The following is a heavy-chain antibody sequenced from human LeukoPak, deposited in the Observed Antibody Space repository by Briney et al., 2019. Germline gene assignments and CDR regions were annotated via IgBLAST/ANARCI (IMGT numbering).Heavy chain of an antibody. CDR3: AKSAKAVGATPGGY. V-gene: IGHV3-23*01. J-gene: IGHJ4*02. D-gene: IGHD1-26*01. CDR2: IYSSGVTT. Sequence: GGSLRLSCAASEFTFSSYVMNWVRQAPGEGLEWVSSIYSSGVTTYYADSVKGRFTISRDNSKNTLFLQTNSLRAEDTAVYYCAKSAKAVGATPGGYWGQGTLVTVSS. CDR1: EFTFSSYV.